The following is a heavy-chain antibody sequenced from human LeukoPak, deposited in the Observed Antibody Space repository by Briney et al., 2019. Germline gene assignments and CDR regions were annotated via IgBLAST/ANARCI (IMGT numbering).Heavy chain of an antibody. CDR1: GFTVSSNS. Sequence: PGGSLRLSCTVSGFTVSSNSMSWVRQAPGKGLEWVSFIYSDNTHYSDSVKGRFTISRDNAKNSLYLQMNSLRAEDTAVYYCAREVDYYYMDVWGKGTTVTVSS. V-gene: IGHV3-53*01. CDR3: AREVDYYYMDV. D-gene: IGHD2-15*01. J-gene: IGHJ6*03. CDR2: IYSDNT.